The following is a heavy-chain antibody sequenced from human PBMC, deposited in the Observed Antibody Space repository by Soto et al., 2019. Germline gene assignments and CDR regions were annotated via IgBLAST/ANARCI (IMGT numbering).Heavy chain of an antibody. Sequence: SETLSLTCTVSGGSISSSSYYWGWIRQPPGKGLEWIGSIYYSGSTYYNPSLKSRVTMSVDTSKNQFSLKLISVTAADTAVYYCAREGNLGRWLQPLDYWGQGTLVTVSS. J-gene: IGHJ4*02. V-gene: IGHV4-39*07. CDR2: IYYSGST. CDR1: GGSISSSSYY. D-gene: IGHD5-12*01. CDR3: AREGNLGRWLQPLDY.